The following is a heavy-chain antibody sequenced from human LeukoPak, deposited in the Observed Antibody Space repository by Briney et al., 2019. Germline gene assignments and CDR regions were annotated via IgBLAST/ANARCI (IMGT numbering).Heavy chain of an antibody. D-gene: IGHD5-18*01. V-gene: IGHV3-7*05. CDR3: ARCVAAIDY. CDR2: IKQDGSDK. Sequence: GGSLRLSCAASGFTFSSYWMTWVRQAPGKGLEWVANIKQDGSDKAYVYSVKGRFTISRDNAKNSLYLQMNSLRAEDTAVYYCARCVAAIDYWGQGTLVTVSS. J-gene: IGHJ4*02. CDR1: GFTFSSYW.